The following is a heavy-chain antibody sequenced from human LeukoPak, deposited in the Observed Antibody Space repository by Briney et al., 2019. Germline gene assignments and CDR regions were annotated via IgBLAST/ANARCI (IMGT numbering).Heavy chain of an antibody. D-gene: IGHD3-10*01. Sequence: SETLSLTCTVSSGSISSGGYYWSWIRQHPGKGLEWIGYIYYSGSTYYNPSLKSRVTISVDTSKNQFSLKLSSVTAADTAVYYCARAYFSYYGSGSYPDAFDIWGQGTMVTVSS. CDR2: IYYSGST. CDR3: ARAYFSYYGSGSYPDAFDI. J-gene: IGHJ3*02. CDR1: SGSISSGGYY. V-gene: IGHV4-31*03.